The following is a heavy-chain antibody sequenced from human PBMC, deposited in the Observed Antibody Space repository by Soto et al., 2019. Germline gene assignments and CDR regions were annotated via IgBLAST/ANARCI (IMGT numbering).Heavy chain of an antibody. CDR2: ISAGGGNT. Sequence: GGSLRLSCAASGFSFSSTPMTWVRQAPGRGLEWVSDISAGGGNTYYADSVKGRFTVSRDNSNNKMFLQMNSLRPEDTALYFCARDRLGSGWYSNWGQGTVVTSPQ. J-gene: IGHJ4*02. V-gene: IGHV3-23*01. CDR3: ARDRLGSGWYSN. CDR1: GFSFSSTP. D-gene: IGHD6-13*01.